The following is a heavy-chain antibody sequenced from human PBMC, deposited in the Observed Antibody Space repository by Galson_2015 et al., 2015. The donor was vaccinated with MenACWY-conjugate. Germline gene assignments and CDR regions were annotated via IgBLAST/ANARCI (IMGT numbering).Heavy chain of an antibody. J-gene: IGHJ4*02. CDR2: IGGSGGST. D-gene: IGHD2-2*01. V-gene: IGHV3-23*01. CDR1: GFTFSSYA. CDR3: AEGCSSTGCYTSEY. Sequence: SLRLSCAASGFTFSSYAMTWVRQAPGKGLEWVSAIGGSGGSTYYADSVKGRFTISRDNSKNTLFLQMNSLRVEDTAVYFCAEGCSSTGCYTSEYWGQGTLVTVSS.